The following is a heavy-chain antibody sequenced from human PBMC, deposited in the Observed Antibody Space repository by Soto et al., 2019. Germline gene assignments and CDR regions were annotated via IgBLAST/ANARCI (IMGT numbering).Heavy chain of an antibody. CDR2: IIPILGIA. D-gene: IGHD1-1*01. V-gene: IGHV1-69*02. CDR1: GGTFSSYT. CDR3: ATSSNWNDPVWFDP. J-gene: IGHJ5*02. Sequence: SVKVSWKASGGTFSSYTISWVRQAPGQGLEWMGRIIPILGIASYAQKFQGRVTITADKSASTAYMELSSLRSEDTAVYYCATSSNWNDPVWFDPWGQGTLVTVS.